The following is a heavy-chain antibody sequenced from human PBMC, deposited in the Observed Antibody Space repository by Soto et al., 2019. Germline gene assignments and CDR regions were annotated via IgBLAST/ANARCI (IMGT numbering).Heavy chain of an antibody. CDR1: GGTFSSYA. V-gene: IGHV1-69*06. Sequence: QVQLVQSGAEVKKPGSSVKVSCKASGGTFSSYAISWVRQAPGQGLEWLGGIIPIFGTANYAQKFQGRVTITADNSTSTAYMELSSLRSEETAVYYCARVGERYIEDDGKMAFGIWGQGTMVTVSS. J-gene: IGHJ3*02. CDR2: IIPIFGTA. CDR3: ARVGERYIEDDGKMAFGI. D-gene: IGHD1-1*01.